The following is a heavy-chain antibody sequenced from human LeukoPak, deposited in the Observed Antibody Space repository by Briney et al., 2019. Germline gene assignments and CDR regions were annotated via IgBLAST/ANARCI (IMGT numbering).Heavy chain of an antibody. Sequence: PSETLSLTCTVSGGSISSSSYYWSWIRQPAGKGLEWIGRIYTSGSTNYNPSLKSRVTMSVDTSKNQFSLKLSSVTAADTAVYYCARDLPVYYYDSSGPQFDYWGQGTLVTVSS. V-gene: IGHV4-61*02. CDR1: GGSISSSSYY. CDR2: IYTSGST. CDR3: ARDLPVYYYDSSGPQFDY. D-gene: IGHD3-22*01. J-gene: IGHJ4*02.